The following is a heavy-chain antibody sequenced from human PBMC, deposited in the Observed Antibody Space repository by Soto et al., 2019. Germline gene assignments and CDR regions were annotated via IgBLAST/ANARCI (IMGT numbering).Heavy chain of an antibody. J-gene: IGHJ3*02. Sequence: SVKVSCKASGGTFSSYAISWVRQAPGQGLEWMGGIIPIFGTANYAQKFQGRVTITADESTSTAYMELSSLRSEDTAVYYCASPAPSYCGGDCLEAFDIWRQGTMVTVSS. D-gene: IGHD2-21*02. V-gene: IGHV1-69*13. CDR3: ASPAPSYCGGDCLEAFDI. CDR2: IIPIFGTA. CDR1: GGTFSSYA.